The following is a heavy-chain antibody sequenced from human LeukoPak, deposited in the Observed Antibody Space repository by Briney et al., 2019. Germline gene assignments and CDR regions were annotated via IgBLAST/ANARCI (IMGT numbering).Heavy chain of an antibody. J-gene: IGHJ4*02. Sequence: ASVKVSCKASGYTFTGYYMHWARQAPGQGLEWTGWINPNSGGTKYAQKFQGRVTMTSDASISTAYMELSSLRSDDTAVYYCASRPDQHLLYYFDYWGQGALVTVSS. V-gene: IGHV1-2*02. D-gene: IGHD2-15*01. CDR3: ASRPDQHLLYYFDY. CDR1: GYTFTGYY. CDR2: INPNSGGT.